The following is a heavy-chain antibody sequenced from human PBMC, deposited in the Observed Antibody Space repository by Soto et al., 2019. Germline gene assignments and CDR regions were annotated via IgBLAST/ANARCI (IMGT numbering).Heavy chain of an antibody. CDR3: AKEGWEEYCISTSCYSVYYGMDV. J-gene: IGHJ6*02. CDR1: GFTFSSYG. Sequence: GGSLRLSCAASGFTFSSYGMHWVRQAPGKGLEWVAVISYDGSNKYYADSVKGRFTISRDNSKNTLYLQMNSLRAEDTAVYYCAKEGWEEYCISTSCYSVYYGMDVWGQGTTVTVSS. CDR2: ISYDGSNK. V-gene: IGHV3-30*18. D-gene: IGHD2-2*01.